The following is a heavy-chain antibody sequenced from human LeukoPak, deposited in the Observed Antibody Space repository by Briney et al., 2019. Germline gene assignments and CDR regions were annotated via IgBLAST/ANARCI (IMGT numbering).Heavy chain of an antibody. CDR1: GFTFGDYT. CDR3: AKGSGSYLSPLYYFDY. CDR2: VIPSGAST. D-gene: IGHD1-26*01. V-gene: IGHV3-23*01. Sequence: GGSLRLSCTASGFTFGDYTMSWVRQAPGKGLEWVSGVIPSGASTYYADSVKGRFTISRDNSKNTLYLQMNSLRAEDTAVYYCAKGSGSYLSPLYYFDYWGQGTLVTVSS. J-gene: IGHJ4*02.